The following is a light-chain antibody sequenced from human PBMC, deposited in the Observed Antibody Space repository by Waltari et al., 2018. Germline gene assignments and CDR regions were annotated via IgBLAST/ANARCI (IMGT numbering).Light chain of an antibody. CDR2: WAS. J-gene: IGKJ1*01. CDR1: QSVAHTPTNKNY. V-gene: IGKV4-1*01. CDR3: QQYFAYPRT. Sequence: VMTQSPHAMAVSLGERATINSKSSQSVAHTPTNKNYLAWFQQKAGQPPKFLIYWASTRESGVPDRFSGSGSRTDFTLTITSLQAEDVAVYYCQQYFAYPRTFGQGTKVEIK.